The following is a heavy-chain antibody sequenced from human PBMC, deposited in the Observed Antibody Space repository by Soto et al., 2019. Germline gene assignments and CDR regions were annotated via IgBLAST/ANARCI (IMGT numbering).Heavy chain of an antibody. J-gene: IGHJ4*02. CDR1: GVSLSTSAVC. CDR2: IYWTDDN. D-gene: IGHD6-13*01. Sequence: QTTLKESGPTLVKPTQTLTLTYTSSGVSLSTSAVCVGWIRQPQRKALECLALIYWTDDNRYSPSLKSRLTSTEDSSKSRVVLTMTNMEPVNTVTYYCAHSGSEEQLVRDCFDNCCQGPLV. CDR3: AHSGSEEQLVRDCFDN. V-gene: IGHV2-5*01.